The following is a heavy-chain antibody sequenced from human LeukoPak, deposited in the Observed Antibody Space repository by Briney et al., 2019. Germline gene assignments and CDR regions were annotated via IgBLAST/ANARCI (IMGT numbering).Heavy chain of an antibody. CDR1: GGSFSGYY. Sequence: PSETLSLTCAVYGGSFSGYYWSWIRQHPGKGLEWIGYIYYSGSTYYNPSLKSRVTISVDTSKNQFSLKLSSVTAADTAVYYCARVDYGDYPFDYWGQGTLVTVSS. CDR3: ARVDYGDYPFDY. V-gene: IGHV4-31*11. CDR2: IYYSGST. D-gene: IGHD4-17*01. J-gene: IGHJ4*02.